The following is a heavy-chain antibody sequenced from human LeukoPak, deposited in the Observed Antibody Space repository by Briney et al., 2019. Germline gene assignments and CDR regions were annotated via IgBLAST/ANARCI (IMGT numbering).Heavy chain of an antibody. CDR1: GVSISSYY. V-gene: IGHV4-59*01. J-gene: IGHJ2*01. CDR3: ARKANFDL. CDR2: IYNSWST. Sequence: PSETLSLTCTVSGVSISSYYWSWIRQPPPKGLEWIGYIYNSWSTNYNPSLKSRVTISLDTSKNQFSLKLSSVTAADTAVYYYARKANFDLWGRGTLVTVSP.